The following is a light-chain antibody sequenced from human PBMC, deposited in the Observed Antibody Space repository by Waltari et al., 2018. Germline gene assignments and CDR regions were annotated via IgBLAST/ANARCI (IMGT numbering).Light chain of an antibody. CDR2: GAS. Sequence: DIQMTQPPSSLSASVGDRVTITCRASQSISTYLNCYQQTPGKAPKTLIYGASSWRGGAPSRFSGSRSGTDFTLTISSLQPEDFASYYCQQTYSSPLTFGPGTKLDIK. V-gene: IGKV1-39*01. J-gene: IGKJ3*01. CDR3: QQTYSSPLT. CDR1: QSISTY.